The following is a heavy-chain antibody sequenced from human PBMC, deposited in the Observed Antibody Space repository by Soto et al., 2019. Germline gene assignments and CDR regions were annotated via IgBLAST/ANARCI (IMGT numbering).Heavy chain of an antibody. V-gene: IGHV4-31*03. CDR1: GGSISSGGYY. Sequence: SETLSLTCTVSGGSISSGGYYWSWIRQHPGKGLEWIGYIYYSGSTYYNPSLKSRVTISVDTSKNQFSLKLSSVTAADTAVYYCARGIRYYDFWSGKYNWFDPWGQGTLVTVSS. CDR3: ARGIRYYDFWSGKYNWFDP. D-gene: IGHD3-3*01. J-gene: IGHJ5*02. CDR2: IYYSGST.